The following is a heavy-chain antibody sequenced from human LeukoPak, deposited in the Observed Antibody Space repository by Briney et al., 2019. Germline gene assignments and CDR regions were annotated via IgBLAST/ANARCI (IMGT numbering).Heavy chain of an antibody. CDR1: GGSFSGYY. J-gene: IGHJ5*02. D-gene: IGHD3-3*01. CDR3: ARENVRFLEWLLFGWFDP. Sequence: SETLSLTCAVYGGSFSGYYWSWIRQPPGKGLEWIGEINHSGSTNYNPSLKSRVTISVDTSKNQFSLKLSSVTAADTAVYYCARENVRFLEWLLFGWFDPWGQGTLVTVSS. CDR2: INHSGST. V-gene: IGHV4-34*01.